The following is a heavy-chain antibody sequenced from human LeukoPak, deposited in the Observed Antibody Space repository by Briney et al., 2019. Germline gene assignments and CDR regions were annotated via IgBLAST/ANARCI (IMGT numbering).Heavy chain of an antibody. CDR3: AKVLWFGELLSVGPVDY. V-gene: IGHV3-53*04. J-gene: IGHJ4*02. CDR1: GFTVSSNY. CDR2: IYSGGST. Sequence: GGSLRLSCAASGFTVSSNYMSWVRQAPGKGLEWVSVIYSGGSTYYADSVKGRFTISRHNSKNTLYLQMNSLRAEDTAVYYCAKVLWFGELLSVGPVDYWGQGTLVTVSS. D-gene: IGHD3-10*01.